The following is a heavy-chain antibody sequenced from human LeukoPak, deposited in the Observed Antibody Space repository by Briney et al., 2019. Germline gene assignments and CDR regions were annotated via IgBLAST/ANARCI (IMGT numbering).Heavy chain of an antibody. V-gene: IGHV4-4*07. CDR2: IYTSGST. CDR3: AREGYCTNGVCYVYFDY. CDR1: GGSISSYY. J-gene: IGHJ4*02. D-gene: IGHD2-8*01. Sequence: PSETLSLTCTVSGGSISSYYWSWIRQPAGKGLEWIGRIYTSGSTNYNPSLKSRVTISVDTSKNQFSLKLSSVTAADTAVYYCAREGYCTNGVCYVYFDYWGQGTLVTVSS.